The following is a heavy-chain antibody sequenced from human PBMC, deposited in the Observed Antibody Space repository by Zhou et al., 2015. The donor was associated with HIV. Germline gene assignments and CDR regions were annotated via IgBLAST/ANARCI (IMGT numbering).Heavy chain of an antibody. J-gene: IGHJ3*02. V-gene: IGHV3-30-3*01. CDR1: GFTFSTYA. D-gene: IGHD3-9*01. Sequence: QVQLVESGGGVVQPGRSLRLSCAASGFTFSTYAMHWVRQAPGKGLEWVAVISYDGSNKYYADSVKGRFTISRDNSKNTLYLQMNSLRAEDTAVYYCARDLPGGDWLHAFDIWGQGTMVTVSS. CDR2: ISYDGSNK. CDR3: ARDLPGGDWLHAFDI.